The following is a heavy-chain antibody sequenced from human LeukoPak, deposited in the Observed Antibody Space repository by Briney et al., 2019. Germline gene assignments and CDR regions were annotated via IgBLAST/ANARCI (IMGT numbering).Heavy chain of an antibody. CDR2: ISGRGGTK. D-gene: IGHD3-10*01. V-gene: IGHV3-23*01. CDR1: GFTFSSYA. Sequence: GGSLRLSCAASGFTFSSYAMSWVRQAPGKGLEWVSAISGRGGTKYYADSVNGRFTISRDNSKNTLYLQMNSLTAEDTALYYCAQVMGVRGAPSDYWGQGTLVTVSS. J-gene: IGHJ4*02. CDR3: AQVMGVRGAPSDY.